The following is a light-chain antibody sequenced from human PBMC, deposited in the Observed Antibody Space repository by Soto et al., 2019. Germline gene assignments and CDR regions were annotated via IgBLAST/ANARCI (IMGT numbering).Light chain of an antibody. CDR2: AAS. CDR1: QSVWSA. Sequence: EIVMTQSPVTLSVSQGETATLSCRASQSVWSAVAWNQHKPGQAPRLLIVAASIRAHGVPGGFSGGESGTEFTITISSLPSEDFVVYYCQQYRNWPPLTFCLGTTVEIK. CDR3: QQYRNWPPLT. J-gene: IGKJ4*01. V-gene: IGKV3-15*01.